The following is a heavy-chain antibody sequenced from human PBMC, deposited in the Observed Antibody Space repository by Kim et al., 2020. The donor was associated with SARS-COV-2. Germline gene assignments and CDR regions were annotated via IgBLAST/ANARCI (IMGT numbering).Heavy chain of an antibody. CDR1: GFTFTNAW. V-gene: IGHV3-15*01. Sequence: GGSLRLSCAASGFTFTNAWMTWVRQAPGKGLEWVGRIKSKTDGGTTDYAAPVKGRFTISRDDSKNTLYLQMNSLKTEDTAVYYCTTRRLGYCSGGSCYDNFDYWGQGTLVTVSS. D-gene: IGHD2-15*01. CDR2: IKSKTDGGTT. J-gene: IGHJ4*02. CDR3: TTRRLGYCSGGSCYDNFDY.